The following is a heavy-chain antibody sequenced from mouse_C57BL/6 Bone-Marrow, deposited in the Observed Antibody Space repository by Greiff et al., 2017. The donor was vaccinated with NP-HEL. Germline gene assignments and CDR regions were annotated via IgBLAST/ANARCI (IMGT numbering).Heavy chain of an antibody. CDR2: IHPNSGST. J-gene: IGHJ2*01. D-gene: IGHD1-1*01. Sequence: QVQLQQSGAELVKPGASVKLSCKASGYTFTSYWMHWVKQRPGQGLEWIGMIHPNSGSTNYNEKFKSKATLTVDKSSSTAYMQLSSLTSEDSAVYYCARWGISFITTVVAWGDFDYWGQGTTLTVSS. CDR1: GYTFTSYW. CDR3: ARWGISFITTVVAWGDFDY. V-gene: IGHV1-64*01.